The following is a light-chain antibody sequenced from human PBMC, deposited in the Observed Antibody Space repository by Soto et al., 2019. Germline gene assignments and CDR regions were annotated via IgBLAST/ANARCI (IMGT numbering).Light chain of an antibody. Sequence: QSVLTQPPSVSGAPGQSVIISCTGTGANIGAGYDVHWYRHLPGTAPQLVISAHNNRPSGVPDRFSGSKSGTSASLAITGLQAEDEADYYCQSFDNSLTAWVFGGGTKLTVL. J-gene: IGLJ3*02. CDR3: QSFDNSLTAWV. V-gene: IGLV1-40*01. CDR2: AHN. CDR1: GANIGAGYD.